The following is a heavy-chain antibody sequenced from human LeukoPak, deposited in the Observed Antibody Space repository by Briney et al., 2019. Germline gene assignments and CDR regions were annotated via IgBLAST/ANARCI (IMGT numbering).Heavy chain of an antibody. CDR1: SGSLSDYY. CDR3: ARVGPDITSWHY. J-gene: IGHJ4*02. D-gene: IGHD2-2*01. Sequence: SETLSLTCAVYSGSLSDYYWSWIRQPPGKGLEWIGEINHSGSTNYNPSLKSRVTISVDTSKNQFSLNLRSVTAADTAVYYCARVGPDITSWHYWGQGTLVTVSS. CDR2: INHSGST. V-gene: IGHV4-34*01.